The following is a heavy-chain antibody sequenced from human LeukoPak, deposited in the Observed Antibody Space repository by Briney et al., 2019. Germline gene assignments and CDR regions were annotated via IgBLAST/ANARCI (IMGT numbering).Heavy chain of an antibody. CDR2: INHSGST. CDR1: GGSFSGYY. V-gene: IGHV4-34*01. CDR3: ARGAAYDY. J-gene: IGHJ4*02. Sequence: PSETLSLTCAVYGGSFSGYYWSWIRQPPGKGLEWIGEINHSGSTNYNPSLKSRVTISVDTSKNQFSLKLSSVTAADTAVYYCARGAAYDYWGQGTLVTVSS.